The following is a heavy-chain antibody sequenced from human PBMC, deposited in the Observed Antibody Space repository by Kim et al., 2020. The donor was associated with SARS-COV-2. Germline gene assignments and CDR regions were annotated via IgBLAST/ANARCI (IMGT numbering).Heavy chain of an antibody. D-gene: IGHD4-17*01. CDR1: GFTFSYYG. Sequence: GGSLRLSCEASGFTFSYYGMHWVRQAPGKGLECVATISYDGINKFYVDSVKGRFTISRDNSKNTVFLQMDSLRADDTAVYYCAKDRMTTVVSLVGSWGQGALVTVSS. J-gene: IGHJ4*02. CDR3: AKDRMTTVVSLVGS. CDR2: ISYDGINK. V-gene: IGHV3-30*18.